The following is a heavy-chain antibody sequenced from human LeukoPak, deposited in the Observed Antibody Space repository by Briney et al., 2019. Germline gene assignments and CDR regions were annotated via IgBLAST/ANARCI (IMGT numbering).Heavy chain of an antibody. J-gene: IGHJ4*02. V-gene: IGHV4-59*08. CDR2: IYYSGRT. D-gene: IGHD3-22*01. Sequence: SETLSLTCSVSGGSISSNYWSWFRQPPGKGLEWIGYIYYSGRTTYNPSLKSRVTISVDTSKTQFSLKLTSVTAADTAVYYCATYRSTSGYVDSWGQGTLVTVSS. CDR1: GGSISSNY. CDR3: ATYRSTSGYVDS.